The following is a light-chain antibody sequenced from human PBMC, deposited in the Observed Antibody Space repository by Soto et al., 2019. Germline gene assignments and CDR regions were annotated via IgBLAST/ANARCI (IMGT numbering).Light chain of an antibody. CDR3: SSYAGNNKLL. V-gene: IGLV2-8*01. J-gene: IGLJ2*01. Sequence: QSVLTQPPSASGSPGQSVTISCTGTSSDVGGYNYVSWYQQHPGKAPKFIIYEVTKRPSGVPDRFSGSKSGNTASLTVSGLQAEDEADYYCSSYAGNNKLLFGGGTKLTVL. CDR2: EVT. CDR1: SSDVGGYNY.